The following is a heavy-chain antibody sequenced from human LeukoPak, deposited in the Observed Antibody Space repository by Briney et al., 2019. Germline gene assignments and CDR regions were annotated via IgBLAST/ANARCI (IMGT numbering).Heavy chain of an antibody. V-gene: IGHV4-59*01. CDR2: IYYSGST. J-gene: IGHJ5*02. CDR1: GGSISSYY. CDR3: ARDFEGYCSGGSCYPDNWFDH. Sequence: SETLSLTCTVSGGSISSYYWSWIRQPPGKGLEWIGYIYYSGSTNYNPSLKSRVTISVDTSKNQFSLKLSSVTAADTAVYYCARDFEGYCSGGSCYPDNWFDHWGQGTLVTVSS. D-gene: IGHD2-15*01.